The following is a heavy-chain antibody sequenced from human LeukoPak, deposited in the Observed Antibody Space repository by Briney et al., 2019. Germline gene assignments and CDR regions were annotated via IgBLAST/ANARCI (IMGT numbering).Heavy chain of an antibody. Sequence: GGSLTLSCAASGFTFSSYAMSWVRQAPGKGLEWVSAISGSGGSTYYEDSVKGRFTIARDNSKNTPYLQLNSLRADDTAVYYCANDASDSYYYYMDVWGKGTPVTVSS. CDR3: ANDASDSYYYYMDV. J-gene: IGHJ6*03. V-gene: IGHV3-23*01. D-gene: IGHD6-6*01. CDR2: ISGSGGST. CDR1: GFTFSSYA.